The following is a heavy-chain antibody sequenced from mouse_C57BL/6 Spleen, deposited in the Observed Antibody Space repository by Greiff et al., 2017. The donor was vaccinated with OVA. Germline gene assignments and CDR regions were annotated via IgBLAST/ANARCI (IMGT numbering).Heavy chain of an antibody. Sequence: QVQLKQSGPELVKPGASVKISCKASGYAFSSSWMNWVKQRPGKGLEWIGRIYPGDGDTNYNGKFKGKATLTADKSSSTAYMQLSSLTSEDSAVYFCARGLYYGNYEGYFDVWGTGTTVTVSS. CDR1: GYAFSSSW. J-gene: IGHJ1*03. CDR3: ARGLYYGNYEGYFDV. CDR2: IYPGDGDT. D-gene: IGHD2-1*01. V-gene: IGHV1-82*01.